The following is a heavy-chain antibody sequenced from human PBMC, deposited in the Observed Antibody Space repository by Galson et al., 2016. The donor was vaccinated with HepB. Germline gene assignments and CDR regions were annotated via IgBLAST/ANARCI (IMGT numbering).Heavy chain of an antibody. CDR1: GFTFSNYW. D-gene: IGHD6-6*01. CDR2: IKQDGNEK. V-gene: IGHV3-7*01. CDR3: ARSGRPQAKISARADY. J-gene: IGHJ4*02. Sequence: SLRLSCAASGFTFSNYWMTWVRQAPGKGLGWVANIKQDGNEKYYVDSVKGRFTISRDNAKNSLYLQMNSLRAEDTAVYYCARSGRPQAKISARADYWGQGTLVTVSS.